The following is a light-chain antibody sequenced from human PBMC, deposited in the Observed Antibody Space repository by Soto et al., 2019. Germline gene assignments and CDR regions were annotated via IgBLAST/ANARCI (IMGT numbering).Light chain of an antibody. CDR1: QGISSS. J-gene: IGKJ1*01. CDR2: AAS. V-gene: IGKV1-12*01. CDR3: QQANSPPA. Sequence: DIQLTQSPSSVSASVGDRVTITCRASQGISSSLASYQQKPGKAPTLLIYAASSLQSGVPSRFRGSGSGADFTLTSFSLQPEDFATYYCQQANSPPAFGQGTKVEIK.